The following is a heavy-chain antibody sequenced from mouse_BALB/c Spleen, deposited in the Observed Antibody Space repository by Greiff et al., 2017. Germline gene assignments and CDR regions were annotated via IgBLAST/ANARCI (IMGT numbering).Heavy chain of an antibody. CDR1: GFTFSNYW. CDR3: TRGNGAWFAY. D-gene: IGHD2-1*01. J-gene: IGHJ3*01. V-gene: IGHV6-6*02. CDR2: IRLKSNNYAT. Sequence: EVKLVESGGGLVQPGGSMKLSCVASGFTFSNYWMNWVRQSPEKGLEWVAEIRLKSNNYATHYAESVKGRFTISRDDSKSSVYLQMNNLRAEDTGIYYCTRGNGAWFAYWGQGTLVTVSA.